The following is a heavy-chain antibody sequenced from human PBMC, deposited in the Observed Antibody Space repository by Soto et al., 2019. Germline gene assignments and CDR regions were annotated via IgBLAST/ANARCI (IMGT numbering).Heavy chain of an antibody. J-gene: IGHJ4*02. D-gene: IGHD6-13*01. V-gene: IGHV3-23*01. CDR3: AKVGLRGQQLVRSHFDY. Sequence: EVQLLESGGGLVQPGGSLRLSCAASGFTFSSYAMSWVRQAPGKGLEWVSAISGSGGSTYYADSVKGRFTISRDISKNTLYLQMNSLRAEDTAVYYCAKVGLRGQQLVRSHFDYWGQGTLVTVSS. CDR2: ISGSGGST. CDR1: GFTFSSYA.